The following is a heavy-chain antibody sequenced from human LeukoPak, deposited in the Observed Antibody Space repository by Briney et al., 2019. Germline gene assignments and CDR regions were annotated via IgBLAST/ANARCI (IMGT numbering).Heavy chain of an antibody. CDR3: AREPLQTYYYGSGSYD. V-gene: IGHV1-69*05. CDR1: GGTFSSYA. CDR2: IIPIFGTA. D-gene: IGHD3-10*01. J-gene: IGHJ4*02. Sequence: ASVKVSCKASGGTFSSYATSWVRQAPGQGLEWMGGIIPIFGTANYAQKFQGRVTITTDESTSTAYMELSSLRSEDTAVYYCAREPLQTYYYGSGSYDWGQGTLVTASS.